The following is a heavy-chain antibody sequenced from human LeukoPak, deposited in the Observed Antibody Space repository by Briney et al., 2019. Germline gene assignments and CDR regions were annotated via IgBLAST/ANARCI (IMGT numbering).Heavy chain of an antibody. CDR1: GGTFSSYA. CDR2: IIPIFGTA. D-gene: IGHD3-22*01. V-gene: IGHV1-69*05. CDR3: ARHDSSGYYYEYYFDY. Sequence: SVKVSCKASGGTFSSYAISWVRQAPGQGLEWMGGIIPIFGTANYAQKFQGRVTITTDESTSTAYMELSSLRSEDTAVYYCARHDSSGYYYEYYFDYWGQGTLVTVSS. J-gene: IGHJ4*02.